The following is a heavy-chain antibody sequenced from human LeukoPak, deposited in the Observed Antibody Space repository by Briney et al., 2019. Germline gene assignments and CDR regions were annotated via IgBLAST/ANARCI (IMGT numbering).Heavy chain of an antibody. D-gene: IGHD6-19*01. CDR3: ARGGENSSGWYGSPTAPLDY. CDR2: IYHSGST. Sequence: SETLSLTCTVSGGSISSSSYYWGWIRQPPGKGLEWIGSIYHSGSTYYNPSLKSRVTISVDTSKNQFSLKLSSVTAADTAVYYCARGGENSSGWYGSPTAPLDYWGQGTLVTVSS. J-gene: IGHJ4*02. CDR1: GGSISSSSYY. V-gene: IGHV4-39*07.